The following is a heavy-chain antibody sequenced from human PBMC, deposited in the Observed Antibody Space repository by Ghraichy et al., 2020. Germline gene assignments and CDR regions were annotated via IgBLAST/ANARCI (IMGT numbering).Heavy chain of an antibody. V-gene: IGHV3-30*18. CDR1: GFTFRSYG. CDR3: AKDYDAHCGGECSFFDY. CDR2: TSYDGSNK. D-gene: IGHD2-21*01. J-gene: IGHJ4*02. Sequence: GESLNISCAASGFTFRSYGMHWVRQAPGKGLEWVALTSYDGSNKYYADSVKGQFTISRDNSKNTLYLQMDSLRAEDTAVYYCAKDYDAHCGGECSFFDYWGQGTLVTVSS.